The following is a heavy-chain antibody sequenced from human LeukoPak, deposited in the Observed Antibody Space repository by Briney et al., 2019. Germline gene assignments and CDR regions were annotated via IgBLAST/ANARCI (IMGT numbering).Heavy chain of an antibody. CDR3: ARDGDGYNYDFGIDY. D-gene: IGHD5-24*01. CDR2: INPSGGST. CDR1: GYTFTSYY. J-gene: IGHJ4*02. V-gene: IGHV1-46*01. Sequence: ASVKVSCKASGYTFTSYYMHWVRQAPGQGLEWMGIINPSGGSTSYAQKFQGRVTMTRDTSTSTVYMELSSLRSEDTAVYYCARDGDGYNYDFGIDYWGQGTLVTVSS.